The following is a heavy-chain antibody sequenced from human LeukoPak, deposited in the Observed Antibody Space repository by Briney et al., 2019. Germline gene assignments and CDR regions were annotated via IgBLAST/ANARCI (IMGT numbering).Heavy chain of an antibody. J-gene: IGHJ4*02. V-gene: IGHV4-4*07. D-gene: IGHD6-19*01. CDR2: IDTSGNT. Sequence: SETLSLTCTVSGGSISSYYWSWIRQPAGKGLEWIGRIDTSGNTNYKPSLKSRVTMSVDTSKNQFSLKLSSVTAADTAVYYCAKAGSPVIAVAAYFDYWGQGTLVTVSS. CDR1: GGSISSYY. CDR3: AKAGSPVIAVAAYFDY.